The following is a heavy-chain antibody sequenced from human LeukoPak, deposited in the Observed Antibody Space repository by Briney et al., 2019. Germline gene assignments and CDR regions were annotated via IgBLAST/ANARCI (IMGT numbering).Heavy chain of an antibody. D-gene: IGHD3-10*01. CDR1: GFTFSTYA. J-gene: IGHJ6*02. Sequence: KPGGSLRLSCAASGFTFSTYAMSWVRLAPGKGLEWVSGISGSGGSTYYADSVKGRLTSSRDNSNNTLYVQMNSLRVEDTAVYYCAKSGGLSGSGRLAMDVWGQGTTVTVSS. CDR3: AKSGGLSGSGRLAMDV. CDR2: ISGSGGST. V-gene: IGHV3-23*01.